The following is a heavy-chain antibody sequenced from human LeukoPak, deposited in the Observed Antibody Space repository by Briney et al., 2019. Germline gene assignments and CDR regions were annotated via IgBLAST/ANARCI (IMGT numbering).Heavy chain of an antibody. V-gene: IGHV3-74*01. Sequence: GGSLRLSCAASGFTFSSYNIHWVRQPPGRGLVWVSRIESDERRTKYADSVAGRFTISRDHAKNTAYLQMNSLTDEDTAVYYCARGIYGDSVAFDYWGQGALVTVSS. CDR1: GFTFSSYN. CDR3: ARGIYGDSVAFDY. J-gene: IGHJ4*02. CDR2: IESDERRT. D-gene: IGHD4-17*01.